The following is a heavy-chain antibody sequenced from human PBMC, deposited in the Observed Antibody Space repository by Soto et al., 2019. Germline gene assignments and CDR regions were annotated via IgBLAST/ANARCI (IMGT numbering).Heavy chain of an antibody. Sequence: WGSLRLSCAASGFTFSAYLMFWVRQAPGKGLVWLSRINSDGAITDYADSVRGRFTISRDNAENTLYLQMNSLRAEDTAVYYSAKGLGAQYNWFDPWGQGNLVTVSS. CDR2: INSDGAIT. D-gene: IGHD3-16*01. J-gene: IGHJ5*02. CDR3: AKGLGAQYNWFDP. CDR1: GFTFSAYL. V-gene: IGHV3-74*01.